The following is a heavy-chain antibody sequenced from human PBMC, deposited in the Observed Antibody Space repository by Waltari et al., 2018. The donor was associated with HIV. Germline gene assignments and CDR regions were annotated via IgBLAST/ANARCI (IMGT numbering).Heavy chain of an antibody. CDR2: IIGSGVNT. J-gene: IGHJ5*02. Sequence: DVQLLESGGGLAQPGGSLRLSCAASGFTFSSYAMGWVRQAPGKGREWVSGIIGSGVNTYYADSVKGRFTISRDNSKNTLYLQMNSLRAEDTAVYYCANRAINPWGQGTLVTVSS. V-gene: IGHV3-23*01. CDR3: ANRAINP. CDR1: GFTFSSYA.